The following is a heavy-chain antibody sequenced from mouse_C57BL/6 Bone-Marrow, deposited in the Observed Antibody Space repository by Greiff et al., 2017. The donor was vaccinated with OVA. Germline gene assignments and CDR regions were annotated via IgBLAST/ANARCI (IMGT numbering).Heavy chain of an antibody. V-gene: IGHV1-61*01. CDR2: IYPSDSET. Sequence: QVHVKQPGAELVRPGSSVKLSCKASGYTFTSYWMDWVKQRPGQGLEWIGNIYPSDSETHYNQKFKDKATLTVDKSSSTAYMQLSSLTSEDSAVYYCARKGGYYGSSWFAYWGQGTLVTVSA. CDR1: GYTFTSYW. J-gene: IGHJ3*01. CDR3: ARKGGYYGSSWFAY. D-gene: IGHD1-1*01.